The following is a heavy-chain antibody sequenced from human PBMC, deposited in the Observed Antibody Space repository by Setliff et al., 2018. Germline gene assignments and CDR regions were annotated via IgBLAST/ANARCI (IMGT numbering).Heavy chain of an antibody. D-gene: IGHD3-10*01. Sequence: PSETLSLTCTVSGGSISSTTDYWGWIRHPPGKGLEWIGSIYYSGSAFYNPSLKSRVTISVDTSKNQFSLKLSSVTAADTAVYYCARDAWFGIVWDFDYWGQGTLVTVSS. J-gene: IGHJ4*02. CDR3: ARDAWFGIVWDFDY. CDR2: IYYSGSA. CDR1: GGSISSTTDY. V-gene: IGHV4-39*07.